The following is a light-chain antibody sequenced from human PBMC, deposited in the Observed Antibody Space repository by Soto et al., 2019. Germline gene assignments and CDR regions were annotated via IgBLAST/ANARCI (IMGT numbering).Light chain of an antibody. V-gene: IGKV1-39*01. CDR2: AAP. CDR3: QQCYSSPPWT. Sequence: DIQMTQSPSSLSASVGDRVTITCRARHLMVTYLHWYHQKPGQAPKLLLYAAPNLQSGVPSRFSGSGSGTDFTLTISSLQPEDFATYYCQQCYSSPPWTFGQGTKVDIK. J-gene: IGKJ1*01. CDR1: HLMVTY.